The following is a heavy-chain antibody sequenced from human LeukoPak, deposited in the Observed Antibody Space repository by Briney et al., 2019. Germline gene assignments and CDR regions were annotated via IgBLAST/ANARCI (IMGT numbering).Heavy chain of an antibody. CDR1: GYSISSGYY. D-gene: IGHD2-2*01. V-gene: IGHV4-38-2*01. CDR3: ARHPVVVPAPDY. J-gene: IGHJ4*02. Sequence: PSETLSLTCAVSGYSISSGYYWGWIRQPPGKGLEWIGSIYHSGSTYCNPSLKSRVTISVDTSKNQFSLKLSSVTAADTAVYYCARHPVVVPAPDYWGQGTLVTVSS. CDR2: IYHSGST.